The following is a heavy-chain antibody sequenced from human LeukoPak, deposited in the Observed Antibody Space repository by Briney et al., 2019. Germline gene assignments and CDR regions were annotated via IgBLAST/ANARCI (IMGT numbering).Heavy chain of an antibody. D-gene: IGHD6-6*01. CDR2: ISSDSRTV. CDR1: GFTFNHFG. Sequence: GGSLRLSCIVSGFTFNHFGMNWVRQAPGKGLEWVSYISSDSRTVDYADSVKGRLTISRDNARNSLYLQMDFLRPEDTAVYYCVRGGAARPDNWGRGTLVSVSS. V-gene: IGHV3-48*01. CDR3: VRGGAARPDN. J-gene: IGHJ4*02.